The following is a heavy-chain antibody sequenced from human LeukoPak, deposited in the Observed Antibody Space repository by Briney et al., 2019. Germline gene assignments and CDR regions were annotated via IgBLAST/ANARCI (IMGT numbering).Heavy chain of an antibody. CDR1: GFSFSSYG. D-gene: IGHD3-10*01. CDR2: FSGSGTST. Sequence: GGSLRLSCAASGFSFSSYGMSWVRQAPGKGLEWVSAFSGSGTSTYYADSVKGRFTISRDNAKNSLYLQMNSLRAEDTAVYYCARGPYGSGSYSTHFDYWGQGTLVTVSS. CDR3: ARGPYGSGSYSTHFDY. V-gene: IGHV3-23*01. J-gene: IGHJ4*02.